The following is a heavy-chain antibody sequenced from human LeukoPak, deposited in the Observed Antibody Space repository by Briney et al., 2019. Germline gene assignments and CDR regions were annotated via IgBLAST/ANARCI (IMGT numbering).Heavy chain of an antibody. CDR2: ISGSGTRT. Sequence: GGSLRLSCAASGFTFSIYAMGCVRQAPGRGLECVSAISGSGTRTYYADSVKGRFTISRDNSKNPLYLQLTSLRAEDTAVYYCANLFSYGSRTYYNDIDNAFDIWGQGTMVTVSS. D-gene: IGHD3-10*01. CDR1: GFTFSIYA. CDR3: ANLFSYGSRTYYNDIDNAFDI. V-gene: IGHV3-23*01. J-gene: IGHJ3*02.